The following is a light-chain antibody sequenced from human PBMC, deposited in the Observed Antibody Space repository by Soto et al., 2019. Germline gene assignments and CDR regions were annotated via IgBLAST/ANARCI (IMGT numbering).Light chain of an antibody. CDR1: SSDVGGYNY. Sequence: SPGQSVAISCTGTSSDVGGYNYVSWYQQHPGKAPKLMIYEVNKRPSGVPDRFSGSKSGNTASLTVSGLQAEDEADYYCSSYAGSSNVFGTGTKVTVL. J-gene: IGLJ1*01. V-gene: IGLV2-8*01. CDR2: EVN. CDR3: SSYAGSSNV.